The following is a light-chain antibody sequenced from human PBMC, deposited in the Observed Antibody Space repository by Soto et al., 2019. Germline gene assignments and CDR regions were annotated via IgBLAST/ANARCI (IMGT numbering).Light chain of an antibody. CDR2: GSS. CDR3: QHYNNWPPIT. J-gene: IGKJ5*01. Sequence: EIVMTQSPVTLSVSPGERATLSCRASQSVSTDLAWYQQKPGQAPSLLIYGSSTRATGIPARFSGSGSGTEFTLTISSLQSEDFAVYYCQHYNNWPPITFGQGTRLEIK. V-gene: IGKV3-15*01. CDR1: QSVSTD.